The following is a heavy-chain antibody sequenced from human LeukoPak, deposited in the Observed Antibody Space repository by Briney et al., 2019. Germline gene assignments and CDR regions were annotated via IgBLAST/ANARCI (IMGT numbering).Heavy chain of an antibody. J-gene: IGHJ4*02. CDR3: AKSVGYYDSSGSGDY. CDR1: GFTFSSYA. Sequence: GGSLRLSCAASGFTFSSYAMSWVRQAPGKGLEWVSAISGSGGSTYYADSVKGRFTISRDNSKNTLYLQMNSLRAEDTAVYYCAKSVGYYDSSGSGDYWGQGTLVTVSS. CDR2: ISGSGGST. D-gene: IGHD3-22*01. V-gene: IGHV3-23*01.